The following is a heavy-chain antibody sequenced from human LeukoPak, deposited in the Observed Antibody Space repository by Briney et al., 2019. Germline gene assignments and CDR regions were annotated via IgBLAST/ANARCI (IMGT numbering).Heavy chain of an antibody. Sequence: GGSLRLSCAASGFTFSTYWMSWVRQAPGKGLEWVANIKTDGSEKNYVDSVKGRFTISRDNAKNSLYLQMNSLRAEDTAVYYCARVQGYYDSSGRTAGYYYYMDVWGQGTTVTVSS. CDR1: GFTFSTYW. CDR2: IKTDGSEK. CDR3: ARVQGYYDSSGRTAGYYYYMDV. V-gene: IGHV3-7*01. J-gene: IGHJ6*03. D-gene: IGHD3-22*01.